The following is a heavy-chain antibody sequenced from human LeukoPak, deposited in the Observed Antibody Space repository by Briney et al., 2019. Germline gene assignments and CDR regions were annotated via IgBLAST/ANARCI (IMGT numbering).Heavy chain of an antibody. V-gene: IGHV3-30*03. CDR2: ISYDGSNK. CDR1: GFTFSTYG. Sequence: PGGSLRLSCAASGFTFSTYGMHWVRQAPGKGLEWVAVISYDGSNKYYAGSVKGRFTISRDNSKNTLYLQMNSLRAEDTAVYYCARQYYDFWSGYFVSSGLNYFDYWGQGTLVTVSS. D-gene: IGHD3-3*01. CDR3: ARQYYDFWSGYFVSSGLNYFDY. J-gene: IGHJ4*02.